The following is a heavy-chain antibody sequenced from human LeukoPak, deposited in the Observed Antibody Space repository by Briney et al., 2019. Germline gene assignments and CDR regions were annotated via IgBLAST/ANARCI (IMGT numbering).Heavy chain of an antibody. D-gene: IGHD1-1*01. CDR1: GFSVRDFW. V-gene: IGHV3-7*01. J-gene: IGHJ4*02. CDR3: VRGGWELDY. Sequence: EGSLRLSCAASGFSVRDFWMAWVRQAPGKGLEWVAHIKEDRTADYYVDSVKGRFSISKDDGKNSLHLQMNSLRVEDTAVYYCVRGGWELDYWGQGTLVTVSS. CDR2: IKEDRTAD.